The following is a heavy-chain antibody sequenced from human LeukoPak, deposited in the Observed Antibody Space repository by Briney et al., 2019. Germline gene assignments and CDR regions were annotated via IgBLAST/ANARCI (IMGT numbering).Heavy chain of an antibody. J-gene: IGHJ4*02. D-gene: IGHD1-1*01. CDR3: AIWTSGNY. CDR2: MDPSGSQK. V-gene: IGHV3-7*01. CDR1: GFTFNRSW. Sequence: PGGSLRLSCAASGFTFNRSWMNWVRQAPGKGLEWVANMDPSGSQKRYVDPVKGRFTISKDNPGTSLYLEMYSLRAEDTAIYYCAIWTSGNYWGQGTPVTVSS.